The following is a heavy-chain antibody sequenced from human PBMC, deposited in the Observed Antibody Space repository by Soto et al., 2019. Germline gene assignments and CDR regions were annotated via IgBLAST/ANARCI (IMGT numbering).Heavy chain of an antibody. V-gene: IGHV3-23*01. CDR1: GFTFGDYA. CDR3: ARGAWCDS. CDR2: ISKSVGTT. J-gene: IGHJ5*01. Sequence: EVQLLESGGGLLQPGGSLRLSCAASGFTFGDYAMSWVRQAPGKGLEWVSTISKSVGTTYYADSVKGRFTISRDNSKNTLYLQMNSLRADDTAAYYCARGAWCDSWGQGTLVTVSS.